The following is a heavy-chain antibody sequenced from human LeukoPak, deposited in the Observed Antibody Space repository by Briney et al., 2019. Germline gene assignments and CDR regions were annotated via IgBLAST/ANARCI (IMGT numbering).Heavy chain of an antibody. Sequence: SETLSLTCTVSGGSISSSSYYWGWIRQPPGKGLEWIGSIYYSGSTYYNPSLKSRVTISVDTSKNQFSLKLSSVTAADTAVYYCARGERGVDYWGQGTLVTVSS. J-gene: IGHJ4*02. V-gene: IGHV4-39*07. D-gene: IGHD2-8*01. CDR2: IYYSGST. CDR3: ARGERGVDY. CDR1: GGSISSSSYY.